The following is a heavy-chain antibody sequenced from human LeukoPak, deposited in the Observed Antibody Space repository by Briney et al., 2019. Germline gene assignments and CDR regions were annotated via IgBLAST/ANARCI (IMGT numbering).Heavy chain of an antibody. CDR2: INPNSGGT. CDR3: ARAGPPRRNYYGSGSYLYYYYYMDV. V-gene: IGHV1-2*02. Sequence: ASVKVSCKASGYTFTSYAMNWVRQAPGQGLEWMGWINPNSGGTNYAQKFQGRVTMTRDTSISTAYMELSRLRSDDTAVNYCARAGPPRRNYYGSGSYLYYYYYMDVWGKGTTVTVSS. CDR1: GYTFTSYA. J-gene: IGHJ6*03. D-gene: IGHD3-10*01.